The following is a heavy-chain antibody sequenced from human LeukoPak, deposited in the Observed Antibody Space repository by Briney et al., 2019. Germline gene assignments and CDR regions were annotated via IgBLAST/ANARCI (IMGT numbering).Heavy chain of an antibody. V-gene: IGHV1-8*01. CDR2: MNPNSGNT. CDR1: GYTFTSYD. D-gene: IGHD5-18*01. CDR3: ARGRSDGYSYDFDY. J-gene: IGHJ4*02. Sequence: ASVKVSCKASGYTFTSYDINWVRQDTGQGLEWMGWMNPNSGNTGYAQKFQGRVTMTRNTSISTAYMELSSLRSEDTAVYYCARGRSDGYSYDFDYWGQGTLVTDSS.